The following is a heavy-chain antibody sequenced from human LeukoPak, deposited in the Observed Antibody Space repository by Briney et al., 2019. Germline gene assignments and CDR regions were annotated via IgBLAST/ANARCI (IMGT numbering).Heavy chain of an antibody. CDR2: ISGSGGST. Sequence: GGSLRLSCAASGFTFSSYAMSWVRQAPGKGLEWVSAISGSGGSTYYADSVKGRFTISRDNSKNTLYLQMNSLRAEDTAVYYCAKARGDFWSGYQGGFDYWGQGTLVTVSS. D-gene: IGHD3-3*01. J-gene: IGHJ4*02. CDR3: AKARGDFWSGYQGGFDY. V-gene: IGHV3-23*01. CDR1: GFTFSSYA.